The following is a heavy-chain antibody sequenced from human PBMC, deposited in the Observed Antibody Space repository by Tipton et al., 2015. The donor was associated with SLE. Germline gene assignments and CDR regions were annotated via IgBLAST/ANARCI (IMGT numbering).Heavy chain of an antibody. J-gene: IGHJ4*02. V-gene: IGHV3-30-3*01. CDR1: GFTFSSYA. Sequence: SLRLSCAASGFTFSSYAMHWVRQAPGKGLEWVAVISYDGINKYYADSVKGRFTISRDNSKNTLYLQMNSLRAEDTAVYYCAIMNWNYDEWGQGTLVTVSS. D-gene: IGHD1-7*01. CDR2: ISYDGINK. CDR3: AIMNWNYDE.